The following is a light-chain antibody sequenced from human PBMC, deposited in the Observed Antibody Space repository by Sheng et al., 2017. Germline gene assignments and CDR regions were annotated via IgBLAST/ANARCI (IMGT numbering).Light chain of an antibody. CDR1: QSISTN. CDR2: DAS. CDR3: QQYGSSPPYT. J-gene: IGKJ2*01. V-gene: IGKV3-20*01. Sequence: EIVMTQSPATLPVSPGEGATLSCRASQSISTNLAWYQQKPGQAPRLLIYDASSRATGIPDRFSGSGSGTDFTLTISRLEPEDFAVYYCQQYGSSPPYTFGQGTKLEIK.